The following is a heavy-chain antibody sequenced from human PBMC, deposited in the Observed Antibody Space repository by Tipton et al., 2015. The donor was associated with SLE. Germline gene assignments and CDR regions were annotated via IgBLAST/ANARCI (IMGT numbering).Heavy chain of an antibody. CDR2: ISAYNGNT. CDR3: ARFRPSRPKTITIFEH. J-gene: IGHJ1*01. CDR1: GYTFTSYG. V-gene: IGHV1-18*01. D-gene: IGHD3-3*01. Sequence: QSGAEVKKPGASVKVSCKASGYTFTSYGISWVRQAPGQGLEWMGWISAYNGNTNYAQKLQGRVTMATDTSTSTAYMELRSLRSDDTAVYYCARFRPSRPKTITIFEHWGQGTLATVSS.